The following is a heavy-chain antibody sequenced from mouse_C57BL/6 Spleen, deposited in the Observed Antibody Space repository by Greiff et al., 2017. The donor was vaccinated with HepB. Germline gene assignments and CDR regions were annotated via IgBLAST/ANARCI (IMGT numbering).Heavy chain of an antibody. D-gene: IGHD1-1*01. CDR1: GYTFTSYW. Sequence: VQLQQPGAELVKPGASVKMSCKASGYTFTSYWITWVKQRPGQGLEWIGDIYPGSGSTNYNEKFKSKATLTVDTSSSTAYMQLSSLTSEDSAVYYCARSLYGSSYDWFAYWGQGTLVTVSA. J-gene: IGHJ3*01. V-gene: IGHV1-55*01. CDR2: IYPGSGST. CDR3: ARSLYGSSYDWFAY.